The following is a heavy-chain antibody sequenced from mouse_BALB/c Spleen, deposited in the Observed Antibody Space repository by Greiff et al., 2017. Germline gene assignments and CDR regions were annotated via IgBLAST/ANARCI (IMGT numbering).Heavy chain of an antibody. D-gene: IGHD2-14*01. CDR2: ILPGSGST. V-gene: IGHV1-9*01. CDR3: ARFDRYDKGFDY. J-gene: IGHJ2*01. CDR1: GYTFSSYW. Sequence: QVQLKQSGAELMKPGASVKISCKATGYTFSSYWIEWVKQRPGHGLEWIGEILPGSGSTNYNEKFKGKATFTADTSSNSAYMQLSSLTSEDSAVYYCARFDRYDKGFDYWGQGTTLTVSS.